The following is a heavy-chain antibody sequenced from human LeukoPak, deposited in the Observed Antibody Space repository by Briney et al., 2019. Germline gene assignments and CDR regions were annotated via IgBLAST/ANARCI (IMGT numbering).Heavy chain of an antibody. CDR3: ARGSPPRYCSSTSCYEYYYYYMDV. Sequence: GGSLRLSCAVSGFTFSTYWMSWVRQAPGKGLEWVANIKHDGSEKYSVDSAKGRFTISRDNAKNSLYLQMNSLRAEDTAVYYCARGSPPRYCSSTSCYEYYYYYMDVWGKGTTVTVSS. CDR1: GFTFSTYW. CDR2: IKHDGSEK. V-gene: IGHV3-7*01. D-gene: IGHD2-2*01. J-gene: IGHJ6*03.